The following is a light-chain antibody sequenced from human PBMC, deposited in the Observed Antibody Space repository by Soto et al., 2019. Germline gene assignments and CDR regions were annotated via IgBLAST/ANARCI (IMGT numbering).Light chain of an antibody. CDR2: GAS. V-gene: IGKV3-15*01. Sequence: EVVMTQSPATLSLSPGERATLSCRASQSVSSNLAWYQQKPGQAPRLLIYGASTRATGLPARFSGSGSGTEFTLTISSLQAEDFAVYYWQQYNNWPPWTFGQGTKVEIK. CDR1: QSVSSN. J-gene: IGKJ1*01. CDR3: QQYNNWPPWT.